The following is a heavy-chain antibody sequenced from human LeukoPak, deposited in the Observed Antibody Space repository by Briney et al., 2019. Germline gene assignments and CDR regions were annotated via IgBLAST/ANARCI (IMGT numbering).Heavy chain of an antibody. D-gene: IGHD3-16*01. V-gene: IGHV4-4*07. J-gene: IGHJ4*02. Sequence: PSETLSLTCTVSGDGIHNFYCNWIRQPAGKGLEWIGRIYSTGSTNYNPSLRSRVTMSVDTSKNQFSLKLCSVAAADTAIYYCARGVGLKYYFDSWGQGTLVTVSS. CDR3: ARGVGLKYYFDS. CDR2: IYSTGST. CDR1: GDGIHNFY.